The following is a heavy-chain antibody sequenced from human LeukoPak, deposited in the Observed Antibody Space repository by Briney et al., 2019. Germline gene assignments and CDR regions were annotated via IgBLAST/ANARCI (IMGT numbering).Heavy chain of an antibody. CDR1: GFTFSSYA. CDR3: AKDRSGNCSSTSCHPYYYYGMDV. Sequence: PGGSLRLSCAASGFTFSSYAMHWVRQAPGKGLEYVSAISSNGGSTYYADSVKGRITISRDNSKNTLYLQMNSLRAEDTAVYYCAKDRSGNCSSTSCHPYYYYGMDVWGQGTTVTVSS. D-gene: IGHD2-2*01. CDR2: ISSNGGST. V-gene: IGHV3-64*04. J-gene: IGHJ6*02.